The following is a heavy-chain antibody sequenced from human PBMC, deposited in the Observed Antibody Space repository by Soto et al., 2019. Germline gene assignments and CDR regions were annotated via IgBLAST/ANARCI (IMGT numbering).Heavy chain of an antibody. J-gene: IGHJ6*02. CDR1: GDSISRYY. D-gene: IGHD3-10*01. CDR2: IYYSGET. V-gene: IGHV4-59*01. CDR3: ARDQGGEFLKGSGMDV. Sequence: QVQLQESGPGLVKPSETLSLTCTVSGDSISRYYWSWIRLSPGKGLEWIGYIYYSGETNYNPSGKSGVTISVDRTKNHFSLKLSSVTAADTAVYYCARDQGGEFLKGSGMDVWGQGTTVTVSS.